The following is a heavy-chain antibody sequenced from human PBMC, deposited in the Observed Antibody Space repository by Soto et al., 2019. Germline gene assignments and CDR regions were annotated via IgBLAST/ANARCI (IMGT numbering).Heavy chain of an antibody. CDR2: IYYSGNT. J-gene: IGHJ4*02. V-gene: IGHV4-59*01. CDR1: GGSISTYY. D-gene: IGHD2-15*01. Sequence: PSETLSLTCTVSGGSISTYYWSWIRQPPGKGLEWIGYIYYSGNTNYNPSLKSRVTISVDASKNQVSLRLTSVTAADTAVYYCARVGGVAARTFDYWGQGTVVTVSS. CDR3: ARVGGVAARTFDY.